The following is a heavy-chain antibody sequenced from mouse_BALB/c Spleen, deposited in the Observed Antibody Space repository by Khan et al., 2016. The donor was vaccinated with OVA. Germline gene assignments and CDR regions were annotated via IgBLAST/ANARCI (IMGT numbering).Heavy chain of an antibody. D-gene: IGHD4-1*01. Sequence: DVRLVESGGGLVQPGGSLRLSCATSGFTFTDYYMSWVRQPPGKALEWLGFIRNKANGYTTEYSASVKGRFTISRDNSQSILYLQMNTLIAEDSATYYCARDTGTWFAYWGQGTLVTVSA. CDR1: GFTFTDYY. CDR2: IRNKANGYTT. V-gene: IGHV7-3*02. J-gene: IGHJ3*01. CDR3: ARDTGTWFAY.